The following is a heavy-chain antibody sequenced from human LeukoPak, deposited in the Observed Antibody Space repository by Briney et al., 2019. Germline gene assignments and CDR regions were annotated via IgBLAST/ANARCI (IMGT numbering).Heavy chain of an antibody. V-gene: IGHV1-24*01. CDR2: FDPEDGET. J-gene: IGHJ3*02. D-gene: IGHD1-26*01. CDR3: ATDLGSGSYYVAFDI. Sequence: GASVKVSCKVSGYTLTELSMHWVRQAPGKGLEWMGGFDPEDGETIYAQKSQGRVTMTEDTSTDTAYMELSSLRSEDTAVYYCATDLGSGSYYVAFDIWGQGTMVTVSS. CDR1: GYTLTELS.